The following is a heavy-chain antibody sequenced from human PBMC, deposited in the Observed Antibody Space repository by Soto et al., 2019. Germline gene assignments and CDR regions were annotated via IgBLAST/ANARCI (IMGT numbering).Heavy chain of an antibody. CDR2: IFYSGST. Sequence: PSETLSLTSTVSGGSIRSYYWTWIRQPPGKGLEWLGYIFYSGSTFYNPSLKSRVTISIHTSKSQFSLQLTSVTAADTAVYYCARGAADTAMVDSWGQGSRGTVS. CDR1: GGSIRSYY. D-gene: IGHD5-18*01. V-gene: IGHV4-59*01. J-gene: IGHJ4*02. CDR3: ARGAADTAMVDS.